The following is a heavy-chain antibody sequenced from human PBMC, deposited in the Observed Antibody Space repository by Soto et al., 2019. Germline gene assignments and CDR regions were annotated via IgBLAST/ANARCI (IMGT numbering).Heavy chain of an antibody. CDR3: ARGGSGYTWFNEF. Sequence: QEQLVQSGAEVKKPGSSVKVSCKASGGLFSSYPISWVRQVPGQGLEWMGGIIPVFQTAYYTQRFQGRVTITVDESTNTAYMELSCLRSEDTAIYYCARGGSGYTWFNEFWGQGTLVTVSS. V-gene: IGHV1-69*01. D-gene: IGHD3-22*01. CDR1: GGLFSSYP. J-gene: IGHJ4*02. CDR2: IIPVFQTA.